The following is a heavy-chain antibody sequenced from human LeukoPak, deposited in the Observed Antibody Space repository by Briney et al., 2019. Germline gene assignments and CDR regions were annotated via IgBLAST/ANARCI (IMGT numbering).Heavy chain of an antibody. V-gene: IGHV4-34*01. J-gene: IGHJ5*02. CDR2: INHSGST. Sequence: SETLSLTCAVYGGSFSGYYWSWIRQPPGKGLEWIGEINHSGSTNYNPSLKSRVTISVDTSKNQFSLKLSSVTAADTAVYYCARLTVPLRFDPWGQGTLVTVSS. D-gene: IGHD2-2*01. CDR1: GGSFSGYY. CDR3: ARLTVPLRFDP.